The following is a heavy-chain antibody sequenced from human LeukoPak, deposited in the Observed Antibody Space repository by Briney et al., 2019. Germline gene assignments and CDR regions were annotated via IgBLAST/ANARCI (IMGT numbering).Heavy chain of an antibody. CDR3: ASGGLLRFLEWLTALDY. CDR2: ISAYNGNT. Sequence: GASVKVSCKASGYTFTSYGISWVRQAPGQGLEWMGWISAYNGNTNYAQKLQGRVTMTTDTSTSTAYMELRSLRSDDTAVYYCASGGLLRFLEWLTALDYWGQGTLVTVSS. V-gene: IGHV1-18*01. CDR1: GYTFTSYG. D-gene: IGHD3-3*01. J-gene: IGHJ4*02.